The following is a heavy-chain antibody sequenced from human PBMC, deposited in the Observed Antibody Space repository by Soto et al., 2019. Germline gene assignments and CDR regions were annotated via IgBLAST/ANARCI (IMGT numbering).Heavy chain of an antibody. CDR3: AXDXXXTVTPASYFNGMDA. J-gene: IGHJ6*01. CDR2: IIPIFGTA. Sequence: SVKVSCKASGDTFSSYAISWVRQAPGQGLEWMGGIIPIFGTANYAQKFQDRVTITADKSTSTAYMELSSLRSEDTAVYYYAXDXXXTVTPASYFNGMDAWGKDTTATVSS. CDR1: GDTFSSYA. V-gene: IGHV1-69*06. D-gene: IGHD4-4*01.